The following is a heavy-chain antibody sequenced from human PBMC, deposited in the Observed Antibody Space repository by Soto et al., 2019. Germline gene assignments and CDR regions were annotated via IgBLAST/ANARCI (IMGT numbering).Heavy chain of an antibody. Sequence: SMRLSSPLSGFSFSNYAMSWVRQAPEEGLEWVSVISGSGGSTYYADSVKGRFTISRDNSKNTLYLQMNSLSAEDTDVYYCAKHVRSCSGGSCYSHYYYYGLDVWGQGTKVTV. CDR2: ISGSGGST. J-gene: IGHJ6*01. CDR1: GFSFSNYA. CDR3: AKHVRSCSGGSCYSHYYYYGLDV. D-gene: IGHD2-15*01. V-gene: IGHV3-23*01.